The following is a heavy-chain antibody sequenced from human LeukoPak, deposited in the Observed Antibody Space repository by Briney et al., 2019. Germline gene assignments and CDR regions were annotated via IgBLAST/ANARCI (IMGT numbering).Heavy chain of an antibody. CDR2: ISGSGGST. CDR1: GFTFSSYA. D-gene: IGHD2-15*01. CDR3: ARKYCSGGSCSADY. Sequence: GGSLRLSCAASGFTFSSYAMSWVRQAPGKGLEWVSAISGSGGSTYYADSVKGRFTISRDNSKNTLYLQMNSLRAEDTAVYYCARKYCSGGSCSADYWGQGTLVTVSS. J-gene: IGHJ4*02. V-gene: IGHV3-23*01.